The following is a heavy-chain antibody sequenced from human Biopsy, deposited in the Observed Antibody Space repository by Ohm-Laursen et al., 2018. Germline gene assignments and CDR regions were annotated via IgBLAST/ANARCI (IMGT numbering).Heavy chain of an antibody. CDR2: IYHSGST. J-gene: IGHJ4*02. V-gene: IGHV4-38-2*01. Sequence: SETLSLTCAVSGYSISSGYYWGWIRQPPGKGLEWIGSIYHSGSTYYNPSLKSRVTISVDTSKNQFSLKLSSVTAADTAGYYCARGRALKSFDYWGQGTLVTVSS. CDR1: GYSISSGYY. CDR3: ARGRALKSFDY.